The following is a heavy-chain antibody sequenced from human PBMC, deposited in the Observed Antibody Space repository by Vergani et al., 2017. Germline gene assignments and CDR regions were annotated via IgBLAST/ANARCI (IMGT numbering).Heavy chain of an antibody. Sequence: QVQLVQSGAEAKKPGASVKVSCKASGYTFTSYGISWVRQAPGQGLEWMGWISAYNGNTNYAQKLQGRVTMTTDTSTSTAYMELRSLRSDDTAVYYCARDASNYDILTGYYLVDYWGQGTLVTVSS. CDR2: ISAYNGNT. D-gene: IGHD3-9*01. V-gene: IGHV1-18*01. J-gene: IGHJ4*02. CDR3: ARDASNYDILTGYYLVDY. CDR1: GYTFTSYG.